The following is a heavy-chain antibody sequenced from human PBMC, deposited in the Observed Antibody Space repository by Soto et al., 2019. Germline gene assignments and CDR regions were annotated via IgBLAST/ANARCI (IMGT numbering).Heavy chain of an antibody. CDR2: IYHSGSL. V-gene: IGHV4-31*11. J-gene: IGHJ3*01. CDR3: AREKTGNYALDV. D-gene: IGHD1-1*01. CDR1: GDSLRSSSYY. Sequence: QVQLHESGPGLVKPSQTLSLICVVSGDSLRSSSYYWSWIRQYPGKGLEWIGYIYHSGSLYYKPSLRSRATISLDMSKSQFSLNLAYVTAADTAFYYCAREKTGNYALDVWGPGTWVTVSS.